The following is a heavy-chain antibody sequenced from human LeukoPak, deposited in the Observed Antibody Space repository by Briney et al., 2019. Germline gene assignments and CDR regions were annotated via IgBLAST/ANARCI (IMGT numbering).Heavy chain of an antibody. CDR3: AKDLWEQWLNGMDV. J-gene: IGHJ6*02. D-gene: IGHD6-19*01. CDR1: GFTFYDYA. Sequence: PGGSLRLSCAASGFTFYDYAMHWVRQAPGKGLEWVSGISWNSGSIGYADSVKGRFTISRDNAKNSLYLQMNSLRAEDTALYYCAKDLWEQWLNGMDVWGQGTTVTVSS. CDR2: ISWNSGSI. V-gene: IGHV3-9*01.